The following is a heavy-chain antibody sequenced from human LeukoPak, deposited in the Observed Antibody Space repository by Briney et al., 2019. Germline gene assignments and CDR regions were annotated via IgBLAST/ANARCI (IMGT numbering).Heavy chain of an antibody. J-gene: IGHJ4*02. CDR3: AREYYGDHGGFDY. V-gene: IGHV4-34*01. Sequence: PSETLSLTCAVYGGSFSGYYWSWIRQPPGKGLEWIGEINHSGSTNYNPSLKSRVTISVDTSKNQFSLKLSSVTAADTAVYYCAREYYGDHGGFDYWGQGTLVTVSS. CDR1: GGSFSGYY. CDR2: INHSGST. D-gene: IGHD4-17*01.